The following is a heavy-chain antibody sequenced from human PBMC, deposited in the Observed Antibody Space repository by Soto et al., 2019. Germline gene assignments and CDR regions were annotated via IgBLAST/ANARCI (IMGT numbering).Heavy chain of an antibody. Sequence: GGSLRLSCAASGFTFSDYYMSWIRQAPGKGLEWVSYISSSSSYTNYADSVKGRFTISRDNAKNSLYLQMNSLRAEDTAVYYCARDGYCSSTSCHRGTWGQGTMVTVYS. V-gene: IGHV3-11*06. CDR2: ISSSSSYT. CDR1: GFTFSDYY. J-gene: IGHJ5*02. CDR3: ARDGYCSSTSCHRGT. D-gene: IGHD2-2*02.